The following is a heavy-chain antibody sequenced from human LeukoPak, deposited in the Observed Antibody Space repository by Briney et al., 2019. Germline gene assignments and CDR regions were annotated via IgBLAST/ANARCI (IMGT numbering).Heavy chain of an antibody. J-gene: IGHJ4*02. CDR1: GFTFSSYS. D-gene: IGHD6-13*01. V-gene: IGHV3-72*01. CDR2: SATTKPNSCTT. Sequence: GGSLRLSCAASGFTFSSYSMNWVRQAPGKGLEWVGRSATTKPNSCTTQYAASVRGRFTISRDDSQNSLYLHLNSLKTEDTAFYYCCKVVTTRSGWYHFDNWGLGTLVSVSS. CDR3: CKVVTTRSGWYHFDN.